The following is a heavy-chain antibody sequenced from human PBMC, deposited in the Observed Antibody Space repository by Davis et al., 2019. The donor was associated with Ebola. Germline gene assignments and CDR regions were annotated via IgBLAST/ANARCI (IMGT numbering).Heavy chain of an antibody. Sequence: GESLKISCGASGFTFSTYGMHWVRQTPGMGLEWVAVIAYDGNNKNYADSLKGRFTISRDNSKNLLYLQMNSLRAEDTAVYYCASLSSGWYGGFDYWGQGTLVTVSS. CDR3: ASLSSGWYGGFDY. CDR1: GFTFSTYG. J-gene: IGHJ4*02. CDR2: IAYDGNNK. D-gene: IGHD6-19*01. V-gene: IGHV3-30*03.